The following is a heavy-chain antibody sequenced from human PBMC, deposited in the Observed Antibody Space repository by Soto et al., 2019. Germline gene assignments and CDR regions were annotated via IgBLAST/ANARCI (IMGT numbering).Heavy chain of an antibody. J-gene: IGHJ3*02. CDR2: IYSGGNT. V-gene: IGHV3-53*01. Sequence: PGGSLRLSCAAPGFPVSINYMNWVRQAPGKGLEWVSVIYSGGNTYYADSAKGRFTISRDNSKNTLYLQMNSLRAEDTAVYYCASLGYSGSDFAFDIWGQGTMVTLSS. CDR1: GFPVSINY. CDR3: ASLGYSGSDFAFDI. D-gene: IGHD5-12*01.